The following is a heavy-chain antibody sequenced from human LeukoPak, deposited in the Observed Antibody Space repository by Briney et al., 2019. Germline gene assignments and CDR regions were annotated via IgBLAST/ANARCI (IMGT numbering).Heavy chain of an antibody. Sequence: GGSLRLSCAASGFTFSSYSMNWVRQAPGKGLEWVSSITSSSSYIYYADSVKGGFTISRDNAKNSLYLQMNSLRAEDTAVYYCAGGMPTNFHYWGQGTLVTVSS. CDR3: AGGMPTNFHY. CDR1: GFTFSSYS. D-gene: IGHD5-24*01. CDR2: ITSSSSYI. V-gene: IGHV3-21*01. J-gene: IGHJ4*02.